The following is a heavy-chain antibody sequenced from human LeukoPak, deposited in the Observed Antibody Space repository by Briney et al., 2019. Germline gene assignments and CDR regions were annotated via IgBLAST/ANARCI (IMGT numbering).Heavy chain of an antibody. D-gene: IGHD3-9*01. J-gene: IGHJ4*02. Sequence: SETLSLTCTVSGGSISSYYWSWIRQPAGKGLEWIGRIYSSGSINYNPSLKSRVTMSVDASKNQFSLKLSSVTAADTAVYYCARGYNILTGYYYFDYWGQGTLVTVSS. CDR2: IYSSGSI. V-gene: IGHV4-4*07. CDR3: ARGYNILTGYYYFDY. CDR1: GGSISSYY.